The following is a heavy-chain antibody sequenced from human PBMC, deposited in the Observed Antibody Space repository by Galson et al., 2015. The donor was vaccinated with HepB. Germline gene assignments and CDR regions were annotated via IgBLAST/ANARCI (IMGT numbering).Heavy chain of an antibody. V-gene: IGHV3-74*01. D-gene: IGHD3-22*01. CDR2: INGDGSSA. J-gene: IGHJ4*02. CDR3: ARGYSSGYRIDC. CDR1: GFTFSLYW. Sequence: SLRLSCAASGFTFSLYWMHWVRQAPGKGLVYVSHINGDGSSATYADSVKGRFTISRDNAKNTLYLQMNSLRAEDTAVYYCARGYSSGYRIDCWGQGTLVTDSS.